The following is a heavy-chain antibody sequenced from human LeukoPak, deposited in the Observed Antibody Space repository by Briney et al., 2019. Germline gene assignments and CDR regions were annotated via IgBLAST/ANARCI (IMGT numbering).Heavy chain of an antibody. J-gene: IGHJ4*02. V-gene: IGHV3-74*01. CDR2: INSDGSST. Sequence: GGSLRLSCAASGFTFSSYWMHWVRQAPGKGLVWVSRINSDGSSTSYADSVKGRFTISRDNAKNTLYLQMNSLRAEDTAVYYCARAANRLVYFDYWGQGTLVTVSS. CDR1: GFTFSSYW. D-gene: IGHD3-22*01. CDR3: ARAANRLVYFDY.